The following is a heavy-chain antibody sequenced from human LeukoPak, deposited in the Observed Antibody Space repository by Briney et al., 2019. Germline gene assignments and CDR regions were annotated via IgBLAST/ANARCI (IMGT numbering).Heavy chain of an antibody. V-gene: IGHV3-7*01. CDR2: INQDGSEK. J-gene: IGHJ4*02. CDR3: AGETYYFDY. CDR1: GYRFGSFW. Sequence: PGGSLRLSCAGTGYRFGSFWMSWVRQAPGKGLEWVANINQDGSEKNYVDSVKGRFTISRDTAKSSLFLQMNSLRVEDTAVYYCAGETYYFDYWGQGTLVTVSP.